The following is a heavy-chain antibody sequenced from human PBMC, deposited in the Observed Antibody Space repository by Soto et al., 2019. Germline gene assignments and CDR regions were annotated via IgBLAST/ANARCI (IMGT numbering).Heavy chain of an antibody. V-gene: IGHV4-34*01. Sequence: SETLSLTCAVYGGSFGGYYWSWIRQPPGKGLEWIGEINHSGSTNYNPSLKSRVTISVDTSKNQFSQKLSSLTAANTAVYYCALPTWGSHAFDIWGQGTMVTVSS. CDR3: ALPTWGSHAFDI. CDR1: GGSFGGYY. D-gene: IGHD3-16*01. CDR2: INHSGST. J-gene: IGHJ3*02.